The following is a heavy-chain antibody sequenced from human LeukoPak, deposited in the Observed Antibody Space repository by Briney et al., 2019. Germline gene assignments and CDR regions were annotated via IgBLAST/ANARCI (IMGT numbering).Heavy chain of an antibody. CDR3: ARDISGGYNGFDY. V-gene: IGHV3-74*01. CDR2: INSDGSST. Sequence: PGGSLRLSCAASGFTFSSYWMHWVRHAPGKGLVWVSRINSDGSSTSYADSVKGRFTISRDNAKNTLYLQMNSLRAEDTAVYYCARDISGGYNGFDYWGQGTLVTVSS. D-gene: IGHD5-24*01. CDR1: GFTFSSYW. J-gene: IGHJ4*02.